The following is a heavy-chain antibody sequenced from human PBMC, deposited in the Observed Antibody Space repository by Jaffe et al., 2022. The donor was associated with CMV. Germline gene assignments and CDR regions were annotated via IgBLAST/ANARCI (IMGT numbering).Heavy chain of an antibody. J-gene: IGHJ5*02. D-gene: IGHD3-10*01. CDR2: IYYSGAT. CDR1: GGSISSGGYY. Sequence: QLQLQESGPGLVRPSETLSLTCTVSGGSISSGGYYWAWIRQSPGKGLEWIGSIYYSGATYYNTPLMSRVTVSVDTSKNKFSLKLNSVTAADTAVYYCARQSTQSGPTFGELLNWFDPWGQGTLVIVSS. V-gene: IGHV4-39*01. CDR3: ARQSTQSGPTFGELLNWFDP.